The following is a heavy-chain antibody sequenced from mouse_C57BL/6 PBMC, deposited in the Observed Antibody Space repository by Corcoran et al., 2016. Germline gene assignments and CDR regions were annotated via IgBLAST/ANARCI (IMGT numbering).Heavy chain of an antibody. V-gene: IGHV9-3*01. Sequence: QIQLVQSGPELKKPGETVKISCKASGYTFTTYGMSWVKQAPGKGLKWMGWINTYSGVPTYADDFKGRFAFSLETSASTAYLQINNLKNEDTATYFCARSQPTIVTRGGFAYWGQGTLVTVSA. D-gene: IGHD2-5*01. J-gene: IGHJ3*01. CDR1: GYTFTTYG. CDR2: INTYSGVP. CDR3: ARSQPTIVTRGGFAY.